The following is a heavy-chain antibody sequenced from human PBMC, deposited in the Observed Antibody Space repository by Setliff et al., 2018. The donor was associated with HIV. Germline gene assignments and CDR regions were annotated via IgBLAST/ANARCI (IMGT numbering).Heavy chain of an antibody. V-gene: IGHV3-20*04. J-gene: IGHJ4*02. D-gene: IGHD2-21*01. CDR2: INSNGGGT. CDR3: ERETSWGGHSYFDY. CDR1: GFTFDDYG. Sequence: GGSLRLSCAASGFTFDDYGMTWVRQAPGKGLEWVSGINSNGGGTGYADSVKGRNTISRDNSKNTVYLQMNSLRAEYTAVYYCERETSWGGHSYFDYWGQGTLVTVSS.